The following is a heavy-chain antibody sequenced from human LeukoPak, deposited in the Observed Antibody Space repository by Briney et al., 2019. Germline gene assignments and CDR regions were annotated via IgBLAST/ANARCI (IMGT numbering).Heavy chain of an antibody. CDR3: ARGRITIFGVDFDY. J-gene: IGHJ4*02. CDR2: IYHSGST. CDR1: GGSISSGGSS. D-gene: IGHD3-3*01. V-gene: IGHV4-30-2*01. Sequence: NPSETLSLTCAVSGGSISSGGSSWSWIRQPPGKGLEWIGYIYHSGSTYYNPSLKSRVTISVDRSKNQFSLKLSSVTAADTAVYYCARGRITIFGVDFDYWGQGTLVTVSS.